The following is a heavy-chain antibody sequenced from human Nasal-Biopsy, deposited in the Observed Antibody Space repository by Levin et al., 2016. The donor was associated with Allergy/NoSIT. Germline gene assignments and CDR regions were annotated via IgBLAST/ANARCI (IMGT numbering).Heavy chain of an antibody. V-gene: IGHV3-30*03. CDR1: GFSFSDYP. CDR3: ARQGAARKYFFSYMDV. J-gene: IGHJ6*03. CDR2: ISHDGRNE. Sequence: GGSLRLSCAASGFSFSDYPMHWVRQAPGRGLEWVALISHDGRNEYYAASMKGRVSISRDISRNTLYLEMHSLKVEDTAVYFCARQGAARKYFFSYMDVWGTGTPVTVSS. D-gene: IGHD6-6*01.